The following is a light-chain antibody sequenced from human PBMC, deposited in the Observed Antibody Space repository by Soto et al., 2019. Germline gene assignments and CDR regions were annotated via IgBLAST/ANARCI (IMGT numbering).Light chain of an antibody. Sequence: EIVMTQSPATLSVSPGERATLSCRASQSVSSTLAWYQQKPGQAPRLLIYGASTRATGITARFSGSGSGTAFTITISSLQSEDFAVYYCQQYNNWSPVTFGQGTKLEIK. J-gene: IGKJ2*01. CDR2: GAS. CDR3: QQYNNWSPVT. CDR1: QSVSST. V-gene: IGKV3-15*01.